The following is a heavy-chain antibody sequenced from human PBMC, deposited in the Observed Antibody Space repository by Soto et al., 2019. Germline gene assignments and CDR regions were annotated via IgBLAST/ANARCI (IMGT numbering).Heavy chain of an antibody. J-gene: IGHJ4*02. V-gene: IGHV3-74*01. CDR3: TRGGDPDY. CDR2: PQTDGSHP. CDR1: GFTFDYYW. Sequence: EVHLVASGGGLVQPGGCLRLSCVASGFTFDYYWMHWVRQPPGEVLMWVSRPQTDGSHPDYAASVKGRFTISRDNAKKTLYLQMNNLRVEDTAVYYCTRGGDPDYWGQGNLVTVS. D-gene: IGHD2-21*02.